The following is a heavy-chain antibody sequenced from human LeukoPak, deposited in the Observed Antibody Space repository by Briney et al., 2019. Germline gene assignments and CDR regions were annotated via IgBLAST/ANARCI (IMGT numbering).Heavy chain of an antibody. Sequence: PGGSLRPSCAASGSTFDDYAMHWVRQAPGKGLEWVSGISWNSGSIGYADSVKGRFTISRDNSKNTLYLQMNSLRAEDTAVYYCAKRAPLGRLEGGGPWGQGTLVTVSS. D-gene: IGHD1-1*01. J-gene: IGHJ5*02. CDR1: GSTFDDYA. V-gene: IGHV3-9*01. CDR3: AKRAPLGRLEGGGP. CDR2: ISWNSGSI.